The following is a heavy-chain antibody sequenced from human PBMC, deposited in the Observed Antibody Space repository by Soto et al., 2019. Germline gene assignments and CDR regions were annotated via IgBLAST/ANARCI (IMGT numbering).Heavy chain of an antibody. CDR3: AKDLGRTYYDVWCCEKHENCFDP. D-gene: IGHD3-3*01. J-gene: IGHJ5*02. CDR1: GFTFSSYA. V-gene: IGHV3-23*01. Sequence: EVQLLESGGGLVQPGGSLRLSCAASGFTFSSYAMSWVRQAPGKGLEWVSAISGSGGSTYYADSVKGRFTISRDNSKNTLYLQMSSRRAEDTAEYYCAKDLGRTYYDVWCCEKHENCFDPWGQGTLVTVSS. CDR2: ISGSGGST.